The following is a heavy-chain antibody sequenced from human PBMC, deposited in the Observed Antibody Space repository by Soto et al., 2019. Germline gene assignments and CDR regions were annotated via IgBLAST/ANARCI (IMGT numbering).Heavy chain of an antibody. CDR2: INPDSGST. Sequence: QVQLVQSGPEVKKPGASVKVSCKASGYPFPAYYLHWVRQAPGQGPEWMGWINPDSGSTHYAKKFEGRVSLTRDTSIATAYMELTRLTSDDSAIYYCARPYYEMLTGYSNYCDPWGQGTLVTVSS. D-gene: IGHD3-9*01. V-gene: IGHV1-2*02. CDR1: GYPFPAYY. J-gene: IGHJ5*02. CDR3: ARPYYEMLTGYSNYCDP.